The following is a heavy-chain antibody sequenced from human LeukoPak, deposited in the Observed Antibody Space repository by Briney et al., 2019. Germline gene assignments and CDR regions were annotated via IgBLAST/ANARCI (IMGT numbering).Heavy chain of an antibody. J-gene: IGHJ4*02. D-gene: IGHD4-23*01. CDR1: GFTVSSNY. CDR3: ARGGGGEREYFDY. Sequence: LRLSCAASGFTVSSNYMSWVRQPPGKGLEWIGEINHSGSTNYNPSLKSRVTISVDTSKNQFSLKLSSVTAADTAVYYCARGGGGEREYFDYWGQGTLVTVSS. V-gene: IGHV4-34*01. CDR2: INHSGST.